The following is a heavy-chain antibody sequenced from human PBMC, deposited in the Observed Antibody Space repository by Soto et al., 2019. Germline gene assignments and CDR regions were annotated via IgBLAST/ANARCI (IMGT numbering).Heavy chain of an antibody. CDR1: GFTFSSYA. Sequence: GGSLRLFCAASGFTFSSYAMSWVRQAPGKRLEWVSAISGSGGSTYYADSVKGRFTISRDNSKNTLYLQMNSLRAEDTAVYYCAKGGPSRGYSYPLAYWGQGTLVTVSS. D-gene: IGHD5-18*01. J-gene: IGHJ4*02. CDR3: AKGGPSRGYSYPLAY. V-gene: IGHV3-23*01. CDR2: ISGSGGST.